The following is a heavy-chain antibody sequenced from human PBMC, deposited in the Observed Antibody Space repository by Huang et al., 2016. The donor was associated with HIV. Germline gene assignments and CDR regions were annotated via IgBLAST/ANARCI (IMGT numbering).Heavy chain of an antibody. CDR1: GYTLTELS. Sequence: QVQLVQSGTEVKRSGASVKVSCKVSGYTLTELSMHWVRQAPGKGLEWEGVFDPEDGETNYEQKVQGRITMTEDTSTDTTYMGLSSLRSEEPAVDYCATRKDRWERNVDTAVQFDYWGQGTLVTVSS. J-gene: IGHJ4*02. D-gene: IGHD5-18*01. CDR3: ATRKDRWERNVDTAVQFDY. CDR2: FDPEDGET. V-gene: IGHV1-24*01.